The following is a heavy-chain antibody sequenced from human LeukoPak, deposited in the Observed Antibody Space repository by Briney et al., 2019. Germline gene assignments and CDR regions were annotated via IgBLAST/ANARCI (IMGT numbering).Heavy chain of an antibody. V-gene: IGHV1-69*13. J-gene: IGHJ4*02. Sequence: ASVKVSCKASGGTFSSYAISWVRQAPGQGLEWMGGIIPIFGTANYAQKFQGRVTITADESTSTAYMELRSLRSDDTAVYYCARDRGNYGYDYFDYWGQGTLVTVSS. D-gene: IGHD5-18*01. CDR1: GGTFSSYA. CDR2: IIPIFGTA. CDR3: ARDRGNYGYDYFDY.